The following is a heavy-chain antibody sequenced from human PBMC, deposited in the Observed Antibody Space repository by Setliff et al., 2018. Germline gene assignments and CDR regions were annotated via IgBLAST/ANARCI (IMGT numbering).Heavy chain of an antibody. J-gene: IGHJ6*03. CDR1: GFTFSNYW. CDR2: IKQDGSEK. Sequence: TGGSLRLSCAASGFTFSNYWMSWVRQTPGKGLEWVAHIKQDGSEKYYVDSVKGRFIISRDNAKNSLYLQMNSLRDDDTAVYYCARERVGRYYYYHMDVWGKGTTVTVSS. D-gene: IGHD1-26*01. V-gene: IGHV3-7*03. CDR3: ARERVGRYYYYHMDV.